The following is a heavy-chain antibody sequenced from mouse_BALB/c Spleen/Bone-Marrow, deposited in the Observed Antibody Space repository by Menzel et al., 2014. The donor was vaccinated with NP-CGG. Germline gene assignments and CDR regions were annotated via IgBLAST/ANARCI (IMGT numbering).Heavy chain of an antibody. J-gene: IGHJ2*01. CDR1: GDSITSGY. CDR3: ARSRDYYGNSLGY. D-gene: IGHD2-1*01. CDR2: ISYSGST. Sequence: EVKLMESGPGLVKPSQTLSLTCSVTGDSITSGYWNWIRKFPGNKLEYMGYISYSGSTYYNPSLKSRISITGDTSKNQYYLQLNSVTTEDTATYYCARSRDYYGNSLGYWGQGTTLTVSS. V-gene: IGHV3-8*02.